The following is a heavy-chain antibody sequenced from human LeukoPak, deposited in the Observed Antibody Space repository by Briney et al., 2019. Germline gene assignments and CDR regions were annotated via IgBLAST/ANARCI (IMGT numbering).Heavy chain of an antibody. CDR1: AFTFSSYS. D-gene: IGHD3-22*01. CDR2: ISGSGGST. V-gene: IGHV3-23*01. CDR3: AKGSPGRIVVAYYFDY. J-gene: IGHJ4*02. Sequence: QSGGSLRLSCAASAFTFSSYSMNWVRQAPGKGLEWVSAISGSGGSTYYADSVKGRFTISRDNSKNTLYLQMNSLRAEDTAVYYCAKGSPGRIVVAYYFDYWGQGTLVTVSS.